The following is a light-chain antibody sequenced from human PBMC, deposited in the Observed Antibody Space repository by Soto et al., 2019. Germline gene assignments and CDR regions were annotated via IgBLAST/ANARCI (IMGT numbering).Light chain of an antibody. V-gene: IGLV2-14*01. CDR3: SSYKSNGVYV. CDR1: NSNIGSNT. CDR2: EVS. Sequence: LTQPPSASGTPGQRATISCSGSNSNIGSNTVNWYQQHPGKAPKLMIYEVSRRPSGVSNLFSGSKSGNTASLTISGLRDEDEADYYCSSYKSNGVYVFGTGTKVTVL. J-gene: IGLJ1*01.